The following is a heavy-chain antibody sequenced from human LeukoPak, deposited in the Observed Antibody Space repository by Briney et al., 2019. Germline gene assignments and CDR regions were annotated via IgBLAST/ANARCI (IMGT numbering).Heavy chain of an antibody. V-gene: IGHV4-39*01. Sequence: SETLSLTCTVSGGSISSSSYYWGWIRQPPGKGLERIGSIYYSGSTYYNPSLKSRVTISVDTSKNQFSLKLSSVTAADTAVYYCASLIPIAARLYDYWGQGTLVTVSS. CDR2: IYYSGST. CDR3: ASLIPIAARLYDY. J-gene: IGHJ4*02. D-gene: IGHD6-6*01. CDR1: GGSISSSSYY.